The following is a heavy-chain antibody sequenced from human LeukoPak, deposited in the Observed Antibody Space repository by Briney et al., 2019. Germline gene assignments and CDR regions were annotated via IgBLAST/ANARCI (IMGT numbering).Heavy chain of an antibody. V-gene: IGHV1-2*02. Sequence: ASVKVSCKAPGYTFTGYYMHWVRQAPGQGLEWMGWINPNSGGTNYAQKFQGRVTTTRDTSISTAYMELSRLRSDDTAVYYCARGHSYGNYYYYGMDVWGQGTTVTVSS. CDR3: ARGHSYGNYYYYGMDV. D-gene: IGHD5-18*01. CDR1: GYTFTGYY. CDR2: INPNSGGT. J-gene: IGHJ6*02.